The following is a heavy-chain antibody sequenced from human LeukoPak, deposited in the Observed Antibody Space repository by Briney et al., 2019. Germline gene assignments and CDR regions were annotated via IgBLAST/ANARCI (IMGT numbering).Heavy chain of an antibody. J-gene: IGHJ4*02. CDR1: GFTFSSYG. D-gene: IGHD3-22*01. CDR2: ISSGGHI. CDR3: ARDQNGGKYYYESSGYSH. V-gene: IGHV3-21*01. Sequence: GGSLRLSCAASGFTFSSYGLNWVRQAPGKGLEWVSTISSGGHIYYEDSVKGRFTISRDNAKNSLYLQMNSLRAEDTAVYYCARDQNGGKYYYESSGYSHWGQGILVTVSS.